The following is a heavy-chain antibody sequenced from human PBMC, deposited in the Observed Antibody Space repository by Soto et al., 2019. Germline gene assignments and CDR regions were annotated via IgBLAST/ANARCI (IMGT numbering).Heavy chain of an antibody. V-gene: IGHV3-23*01. Sequence: EVQVLESGGGLVQPGGSLRLSCAATGFTFNNFAMNWVRPGPGKGMEWVSGISGGGDATRYADSVKGRFTISRDNAESMVYLDMYRLRPDDTAIYYGEKNIHSSSGFDYWCQGTPVTGSS. CDR1: GFTFNNFA. J-gene: IGHJ4*02. D-gene: IGHD6-6*01. CDR2: ISGGGDAT. CDR3: EKNIHSSSGFDY.